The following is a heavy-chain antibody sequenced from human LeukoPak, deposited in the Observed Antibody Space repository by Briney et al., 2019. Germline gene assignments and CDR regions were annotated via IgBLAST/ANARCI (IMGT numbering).Heavy chain of an antibody. CDR2: ISGSGGST. CDR1: GFIFNKHA. V-gene: IGHV3-23*01. Sequence: GGSLRLSCVASGFIFNKHAMSWVRQAPGKGLEWVSAISGSGGSTYYADSVKGRFTISRDNSKNTLYLQMNSLRAEGTAVYYCARGFWRDGMDVWGQGTTVTVSS. D-gene: IGHD3-3*01. J-gene: IGHJ6*02. CDR3: ARGFWRDGMDV.